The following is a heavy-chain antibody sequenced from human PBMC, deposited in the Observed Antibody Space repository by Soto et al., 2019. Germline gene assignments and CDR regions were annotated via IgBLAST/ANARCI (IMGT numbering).Heavy chain of an antibody. V-gene: IGHV3-23*04. CDR1: GFIFSNYD. CDR3: AKRPRALLTFDY. J-gene: IGHJ4*02. Sequence: EVQLVDSGGGLVQPGGSLRLSCAASGFIFSNYDMSWVRQAPGEGLEWVSSISDSGGTSYYADSVKGRFTISRDNSKNTLYLQMNSLRAEDTAIYYCAKRPRALLTFDYWGQGTLVTVSS. CDR2: ISDSGGTS. D-gene: IGHD1-26*01.